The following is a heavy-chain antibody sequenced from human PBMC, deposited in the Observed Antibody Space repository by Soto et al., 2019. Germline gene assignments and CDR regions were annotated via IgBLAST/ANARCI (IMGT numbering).Heavy chain of an antibody. CDR2: IYYSGST. J-gene: IGHJ4*02. V-gene: IGHV4-59*01. Sequence: SETLSLTCTVSGGSISSYYWSWIRQPPGKGLEWIGYIYYSGSTNYNPSLKSRVTISVETSKNQFSLKLSSVTAADPAVYYCARDEGYFDYWGQGTLVTVSS. CDR1: GGSISSYY. CDR3: ARDEGYFDY.